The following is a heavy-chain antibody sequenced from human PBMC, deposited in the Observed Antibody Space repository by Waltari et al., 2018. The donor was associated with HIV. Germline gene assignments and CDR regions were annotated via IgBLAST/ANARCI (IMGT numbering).Heavy chain of an antibody. D-gene: IGHD5-18*01. V-gene: IGHV4-39*01. CDR3: AGVQTGVDTAMVNRYFDL. CDR1: GGSISSSSYY. CDR2: IYYSGST. J-gene: IGHJ2*01. Sequence: QLQLQESGPGLVKPSETLSPTCTVPGGSISSSSYYWGWIRQPPGKGLEWVGGIYYSGSTYYNPALKRRVTISVDTSKNQFSLKLSSVTAADTAVYYCAGVQTGVDTAMVNRYFDLWGRGTLVTVSS.